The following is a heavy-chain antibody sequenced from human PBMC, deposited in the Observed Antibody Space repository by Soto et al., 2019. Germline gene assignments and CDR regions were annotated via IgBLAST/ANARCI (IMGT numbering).Heavy chain of an antibody. CDR1: GGSISSSSYY. Sequence: PSETLSLTCTVSGGSISSSSYYWGWIRQPPGKGLEWIGSIYYSGSTYYNPSLKSRVTISVDTSKNQFSLKLSSVTAADTAVYYCARPYGSMSYWWFDRWGQRTLVTVSS. CDR2: IYYSGST. CDR3: ARPYGSMSYWWFDR. V-gene: IGHV4-39*01. J-gene: IGHJ5*02. D-gene: IGHD3-10*01.